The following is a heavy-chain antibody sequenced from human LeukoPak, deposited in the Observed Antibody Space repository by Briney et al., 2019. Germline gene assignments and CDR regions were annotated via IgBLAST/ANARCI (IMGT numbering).Heavy chain of an antibody. CDR3: ARDLGFWSGPDY. V-gene: IGHV4-4*07. D-gene: IGHD3-3*01. Sequence: SETLSLTCTVSGASISSYFWSWIRQPAGKGLQWIGRIYSSGSTNYSPSLKSRVTMSVDTSKNQFSLRLTSVTAADTAVYYCARDLGFWSGPDYWGQGTLVTVSS. J-gene: IGHJ4*02. CDR1: GASISSYF. CDR2: IYSSGST.